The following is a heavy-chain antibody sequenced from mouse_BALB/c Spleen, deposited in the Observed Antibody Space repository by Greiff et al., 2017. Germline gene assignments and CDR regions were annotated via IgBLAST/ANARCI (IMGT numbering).Heavy chain of an antibody. V-gene: IGHV14-4*02. D-gene: IGHD2-1*01. CDR3: NALYGNSHFDV. CDR1: GFNIKDYY. Sequence: EVKLVESGAELVRSGTSVKLSCTASGFNIKDYYMHWVKQRPEQGLEWIGWIDPENGDTEYAPKFQGKATMTADTSSNTAYLQLSSLTSEDTAVYYCNALYGNSHFDVWGAGTTVTVSS. CDR2: IDPENGDT. J-gene: IGHJ1*01.